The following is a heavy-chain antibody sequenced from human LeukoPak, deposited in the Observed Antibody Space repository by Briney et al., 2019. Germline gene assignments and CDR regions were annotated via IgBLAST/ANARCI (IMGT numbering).Heavy chain of an antibody. CDR2: ISYDGSNK. D-gene: IGHD3-9*01. V-gene: IGHV3-30-3*01. Sequence: PGGSLRLSCAASGFTFSSYAMHWVRQAPGKGLEWVAVISYDGSNKYYADSVKGRFTISRDNSKNTLYLQMNSLRAEDTAVYYCARSYYDILTGYYPYYGMDVWGQGTTVTVSS. CDR3: ARSYYDILTGYYPYYGMDV. CDR1: GFTFSSYA. J-gene: IGHJ6*02.